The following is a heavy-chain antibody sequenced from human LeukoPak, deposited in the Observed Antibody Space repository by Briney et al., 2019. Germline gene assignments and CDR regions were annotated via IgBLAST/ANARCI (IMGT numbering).Heavy chain of an antibody. CDR2: IDPSDSYT. D-gene: IGHD3-16*02. J-gene: IGHJ4*02. CDR1: GYSFTSYW. Sequence: GESLRISCKGSGYSFTSYWISWVRQMPGKGLEWMGRIDPSDSYTNYSPSFQGHVTISADKSISTAYLQWGSLKASDTAMYYCARFDYVWGSYPKSYYFDYWSQGTLVTVSS. CDR3: ARFDYVWGSYPKSYYFDY. V-gene: IGHV5-10-1*01.